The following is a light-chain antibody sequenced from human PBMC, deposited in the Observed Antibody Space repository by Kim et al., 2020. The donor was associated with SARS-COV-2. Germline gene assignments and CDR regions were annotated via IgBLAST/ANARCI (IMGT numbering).Light chain of an antibody. CDR3: EESYIHHRT. V-gene: IGKV1-39*01. CDR2: GAS. CDR1: QSISNF. J-gene: IGKJ1*01. Sequence: DIQMAQSPSSLSASVGDRGTITCRASQSISNFRKWYQQKPGKAPKLLIYGASTLQSGVLSRFSASESGTDFTLTVSSLQPEDFATYYGEESYIHHRTYGLGNKLEIK.